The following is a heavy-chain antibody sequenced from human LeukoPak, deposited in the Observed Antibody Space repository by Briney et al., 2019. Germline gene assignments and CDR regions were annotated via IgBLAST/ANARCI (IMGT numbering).Heavy chain of an antibody. J-gene: IGHJ4*02. D-gene: IGHD2-2*01. V-gene: IGHV3-66*02. CDR1: GFTVRSNY. CDR3: ARYCSSSSCPDGSLDS. CDR2: IYSGGST. Sequence: GGSLRLSCAASGFTVRSNYMSWVRQAPGKGLEWVSVIYSGGSTYYADSVKGRFTISRDNSKNTLYLQMNSLRAEDTAVYYCARYCSSSSCPDGSLDSWGQGTLVTVSS.